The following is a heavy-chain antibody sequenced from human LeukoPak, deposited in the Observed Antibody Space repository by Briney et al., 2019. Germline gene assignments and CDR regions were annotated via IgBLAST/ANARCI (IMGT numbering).Heavy chain of an antibody. CDR3: ARDLTYYDFWSGYYPARPRALHDAFDI. CDR2: IKQDGSEK. D-gene: IGHD3-3*01. Sequence: PGGSLRLSCAASGFTFSSYWMSWVRQAPGKGLEWVANIKQDGSEKYYVDSVKGRFTISRDNAKNSLYLQMNSLRAEDTAVYYCARDLTYYDFWSGYYPARPRALHDAFDIWGQGTMVTVSS. V-gene: IGHV3-7*01. J-gene: IGHJ3*02. CDR1: GFTFSSYW.